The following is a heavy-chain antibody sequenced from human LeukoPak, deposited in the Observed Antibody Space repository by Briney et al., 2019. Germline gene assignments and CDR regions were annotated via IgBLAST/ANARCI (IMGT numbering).Heavy chain of an antibody. Sequence: GGSLRLSCAASGFTFSSYSMNWVRQAPGKGLEWVSYVSSSSSTIYYADSVKGRFTISRDNAKNSLYLQMNSLRAEDTAVYYCARDDGVDYWGQGTLVTVSS. CDR1: GFTFSSYS. CDR3: ARDDGVDY. V-gene: IGHV3-48*01. CDR2: VSSSSSTI. D-gene: IGHD3-16*01. J-gene: IGHJ4*02.